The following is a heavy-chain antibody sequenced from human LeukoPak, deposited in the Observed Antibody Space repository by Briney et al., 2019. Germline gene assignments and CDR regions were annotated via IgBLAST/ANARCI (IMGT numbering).Heavy chain of an antibody. CDR2: IYWDDDK. D-gene: IGHD3-22*01. CDR1: GFSLSTSGVG. J-gene: IGHJ4*02. V-gene: IGHV2-5*02. CDR3: ARTKATNYYDSSGYRDY. Sequence: ESAHTLVKPTQALKLTCTFSGFSLSTSGVGVGWIRQPPGKALERLALIYWDDDKRYSPSLKSRLTITKDPSKNQVVLTMTNMDPVDTATYYCARTKATNYYDSSGYRDYWGQGTLVTVSS.